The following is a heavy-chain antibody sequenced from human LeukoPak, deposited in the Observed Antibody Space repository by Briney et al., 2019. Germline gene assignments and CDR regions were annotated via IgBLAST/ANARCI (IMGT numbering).Heavy chain of an antibody. Sequence: GSLRLSCAASGFTFSDYYMSWIRQPPGKGLEWIGEINHSGSTNYNPSLKSRVTISVDTSKNQFSLKLSSVTAADTAVYYCARGLPHYGSGTAFDYWGQGTLVTVSS. D-gene: IGHD3-10*01. J-gene: IGHJ4*02. CDR1: GFTFSDYY. CDR3: ARGLPHYGSGTAFDY. V-gene: IGHV4-34*01. CDR2: INHSGST.